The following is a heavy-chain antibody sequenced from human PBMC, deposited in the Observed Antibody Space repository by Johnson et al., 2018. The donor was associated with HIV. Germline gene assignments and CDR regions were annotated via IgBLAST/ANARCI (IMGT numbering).Heavy chain of an antibody. CDR2: ISSSGSTI. CDR1: GFTFSDYY. V-gene: IGHV3-11*01. J-gene: IGHJ3*02. CDR3: ASQVRGLRLGVDAFDI. D-gene: IGHD3-16*01. Sequence: QVQLVESGGGLVQPGGSLRLSCAASGFTFSDYYMSWIRQAPGKGLAWFSYISSSGSTIYYAESVKGRFTISRDNSKNTLYLQMNKLRAEDTAVYFCASQVRGLRLGVDAFDIWGQGTMVTVSS.